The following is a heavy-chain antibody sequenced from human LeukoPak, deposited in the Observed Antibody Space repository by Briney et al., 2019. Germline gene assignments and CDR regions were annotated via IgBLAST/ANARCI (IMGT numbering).Heavy chain of an antibody. Sequence: GGSLRLSCAASGFTFSSYWMSWVRQAPGKGLEWVANIKQDGSEKYYVDSVKGRFTISRDNAKNSLYLQMNSLRAEDTAVYYCARGGSKYYYYYYMDVWGKGTTVTVSS. CDR1: GFTFSSYW. CDR3: ARGGSKYYYYYYMDV. V-gene: IGHV3-7*01. J-gene: IGHJ6*03. D-gene: IGHD3-10*01. CDR2: IKQDGSEK.